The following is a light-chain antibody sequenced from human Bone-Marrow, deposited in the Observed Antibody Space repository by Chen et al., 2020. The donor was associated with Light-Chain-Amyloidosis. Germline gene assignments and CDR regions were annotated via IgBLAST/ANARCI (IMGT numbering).Light chain of an antibody. CDR2: ATS. J-gene: IGKJ3*01. CDR3: QQTYDTLFA. CDR1: RTIDNY. Sequence: DIQMTQSPSSLSASVGDRVTITCRASRTIDNYLNWYQQKPGKPPKRLIYATSTLQSGVPSRFSVSGSGTEFTLTISSLQPEDFATYYCQQTYDTLFAFGPGTKVDI. V-gene: IGKV1-39*01.